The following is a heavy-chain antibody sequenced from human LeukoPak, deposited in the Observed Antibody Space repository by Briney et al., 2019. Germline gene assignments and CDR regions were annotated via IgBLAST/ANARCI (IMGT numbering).Heavy chain of an antibody. CDR3: AKTKVPNFYGSGSYVDY. D-gene: IGHD3-10*01. Sequence: GGSLRLSCAASGFTFSTYAMSWVCQAPGKGLEWVSAISASGGSTYYADSVKGRFTISRDNSKNTLYLQMSSLRAEDTAVYYCAKTKVPNFYGSGSYVDYWGQGTLVTVSS. J-gene: IGHJ4*02. CDR1: GFTFSTYA. CDR2: ISASGGST. V-gene: IGHV3-23*01.